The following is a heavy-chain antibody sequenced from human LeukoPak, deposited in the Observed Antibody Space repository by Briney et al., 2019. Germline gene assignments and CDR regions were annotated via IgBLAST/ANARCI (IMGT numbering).Heavy chain of an antibody. CDR3: GYYYGSGSYYNEYYYYYYMDV. J-gene: IGHJ6*03. Sequence: ASVKVSCKASGYTFTGYYMHWVRQATGQGLEWMGWMNPNSGNTDYAQKFQGRVTITRNTSINTAYMELSSLRSEDTDVYLRGYYYGSGSYYNEYYYYYYMDVWGKGTTVTVSS. CDR1: GYTFTGYY. CDR2: MNPNSGNT. D-gene: IGHD3-10*01. V-gene: IGHV1-8*03.